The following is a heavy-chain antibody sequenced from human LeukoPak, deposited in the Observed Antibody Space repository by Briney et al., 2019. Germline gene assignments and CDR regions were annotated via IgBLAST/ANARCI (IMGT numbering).Heavy chain of an antibody. Sequence: SVKVSCKASGGTFSSYAISWVRQAPGQGLEWMGGIIPIFGTANYAQKFQGRVTITVDESTSTAYMELSSLRSEDTAVYYCARAIVGASIVPGSFDYWGQGTLVTVSS. CDR2: IIPIFGTA. D-gene: IGHD1-26*01. CDR1: GGTFSSYA. V-gene: IGHV1-69*13. J-gene: IGHJ4*02. CDR3: ARAIVGASIVPGSFDY.